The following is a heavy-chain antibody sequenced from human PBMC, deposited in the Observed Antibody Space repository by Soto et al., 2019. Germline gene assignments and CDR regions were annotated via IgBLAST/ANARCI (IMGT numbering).Heavy chain of an antibody. CDR1: GYTLTELS. J-gene: IGHJ4*02. Sequence: ASVKVSCKVSGYTLTELSMHWVRQAPGKGLEWMGGFDPEDGETIYAQKFQGRVTMTEDTSTDTAYMELSSLRSEDTAVYYCASLSPYGDYFDYWGQGTLVTVSS. CDR2: FDPEDGET. V-gene: IGHV1-24*01. CDR3: ASLSPYGDYFDY. D-gene: IGHD4-17*01.